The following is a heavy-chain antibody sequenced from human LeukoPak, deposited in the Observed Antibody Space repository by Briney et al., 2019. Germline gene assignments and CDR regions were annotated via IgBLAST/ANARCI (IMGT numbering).Heavy chain of an antibody. CDR1: GFTFSNYG. CDR2: IWSDGSNK. J-gene: IGHJ4*02. CDR3: ARDRFADNDYFH. D-gene: IGHD4/OR15-4a*01. Sequence: PGGSLRLSCAASGFTFSNYGMHWVRQAPGKGLEWVATIWSDGSNKNYADSVKGRFTISRDNSKNTLFLQMNSLRAEDTAVYYCARDRFADNDYFHWGQGTLVTVSS. V-gene: IGHV3-33*01.